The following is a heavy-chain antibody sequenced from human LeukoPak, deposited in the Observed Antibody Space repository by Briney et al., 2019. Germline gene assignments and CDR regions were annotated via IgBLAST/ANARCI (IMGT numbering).Heavy chain of an antibody. D-gene: IGHD3-22*01. Sequence: PGRSLRLSCAASGFTFSSYGMPWVRQAPGKGLGWVAVIWYGGSNKHYADSVKGRFTISRDNSKNTLYLQMNSLRAEDTAVYYCARDNPHYYDSSGSFDIWGQGTMVTVSS. CDR2: IWYGGSNK. V-gene: IGHV3-33*08. CDR3: ARDNPHYYDSSGSFDI. CDR1: GFTFSSYG. J-gene: IGHJ3*02.